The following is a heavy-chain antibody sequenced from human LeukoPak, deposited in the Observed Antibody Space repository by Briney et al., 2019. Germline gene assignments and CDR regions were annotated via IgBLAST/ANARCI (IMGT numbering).Heavy chain of an antibody. Sequence: GGSLRLSCTASGFTFSSYAMSWVRQAPGKGLEWVSAISGSGGSTYYADSVKGRFTISRDNSKNTLYLQMNSLRAEDTAVYYCAKDVDIVVVPAAIDGNNWFDPWGQGTLVTVSS. J-gene: IGHJ5*02. CDR2: ISGSGGST. CDR3: AKDVDIVVVPAAIDGNNWFDP. CDR1: GFTFSSYA. D-gene: IGHD2-2*03. V-gene: IGHV3-23*01.